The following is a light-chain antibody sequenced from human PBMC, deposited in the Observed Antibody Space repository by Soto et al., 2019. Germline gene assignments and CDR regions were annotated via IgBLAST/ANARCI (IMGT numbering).Light chain of an antibody. Sequence: DIQMTQSPSTLSASVGDRVTITCRASQSISSCFVWYQQEPGTAPNFLTYDASSLQSRDPSRVSGHGSATDFPLIISRLQADVSAIYYHQQYRTYSTFGQGTQVEIK. CDR3: QQYRTYST. CDR2: DAS. J-gene: IGKJ2*01. CDR1: QSISSC. V-gene: IGKV1-5*01.